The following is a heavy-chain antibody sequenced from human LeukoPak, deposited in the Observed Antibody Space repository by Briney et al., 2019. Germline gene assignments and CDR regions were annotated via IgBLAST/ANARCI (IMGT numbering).Heavy chain of an antibody. V-gene: IGHV4-59*01. CDR1: GGSISSYY. J-gene: IGHJ4*02. D-gene: IGHD6-13*01. CDR3: ARGGYRSSWYYFDY. CDR2: IYYSGST. Sequence: SGTLSLTCTVSGGSISSYYWSWIRQPPGKGLEWIGYIYYSGSTNYNPSLKSRVTISVDTSKNQFSLKLSSVTAADTAVYYCARGGYRSSWYYFDYWGQGTRVTVSS.